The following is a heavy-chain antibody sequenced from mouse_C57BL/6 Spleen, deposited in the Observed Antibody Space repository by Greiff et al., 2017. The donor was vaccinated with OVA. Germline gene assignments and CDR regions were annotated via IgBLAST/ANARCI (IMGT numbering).Heavy chain of an antibody. V-gene: IGHV1-50*01. CDR3: ARGYYSNNQDYYAMDY. D-gene: IGHD2-5*01. CDR1: GYTFTSYW. J-gene: IGHJ4*01. CDR2: IDPSDSYT. Sequence: QVQLQQPGAELVKPGASVKLSCKASGYTFTSYWMQWVKQRPGQGLEWIGEIDPSDSYTNYNQKFKGKATLTVDTSSSTAYMQLSSLTSEDSAVYYCARGYYSNNQDYYAMDYWGQGTSVTVSS.